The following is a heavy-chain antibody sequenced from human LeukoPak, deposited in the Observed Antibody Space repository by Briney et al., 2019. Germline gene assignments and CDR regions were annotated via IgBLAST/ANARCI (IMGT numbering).Heavy chain of an antibody. CDR1: GGTFSSYA. CDR2: IIPIFGTA. V-gene: IGHV1-69*13. CDR3: ASSFLGYCSGGSCYSNYYYYGMDV. Sequence: SVKVSCKASGGTFSSYAISWVRQAPGQGLEWMGGIIPIFGTANYAQKFQGRVTITADESTSTAYMELSSLRSEDTAVYYCASSFLGYCSGGSCYSNYYYYGMDVWGQGTTVTVSS. D-gene: IGHD2-15*01. J-gene: IGHJ6*02.